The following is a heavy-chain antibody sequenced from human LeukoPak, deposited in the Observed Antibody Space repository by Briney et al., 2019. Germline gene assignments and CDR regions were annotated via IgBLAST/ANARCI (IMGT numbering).Heavy chain of an antibody. D-gene: IGHD3-10*01. CDR1: GFTFSTYS. CDR2: ISSSSDYI. V-gene: IGHV3-21*01. Sequence: PGGSLRLSCAASGFTFSTYSMNWVRQAPGKGLEWVSSISSSSDYIYYADSLKGRFTISRDNAKNSLYLQMNSLRAEDTAVYYCAREYYYGSGSYYTGFDYWGQGTLVTVSS. J-gene: IGHJ4*02. CDR3: AREYYYGSGSYYTGFDY.